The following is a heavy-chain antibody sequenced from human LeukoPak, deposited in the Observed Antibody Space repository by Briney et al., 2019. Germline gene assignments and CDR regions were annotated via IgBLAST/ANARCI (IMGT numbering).Heavy chain of an antibody. CDR2: IYTSGST. CDR1: GGSISSYY. V-gene: IGHV4-4*09. Sequence: SETLSLTCTVSGGSISSYYWSWIRQPPGKGLEWIGYIYTSGSTNYHPSLKSRVTMSVDTSKNQFSLKLSSVTAADTAVYYCAREGITMVRGVREDYYYYYMDVWGKGTTVTVSS. CDR3: AREGITMVRGVREDYYYYYMDV. J-gene: IGHJ6*03. D-gene: IGHD3-10*01.